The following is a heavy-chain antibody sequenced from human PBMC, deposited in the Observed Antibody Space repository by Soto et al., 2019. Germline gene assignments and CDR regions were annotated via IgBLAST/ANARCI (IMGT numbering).Heavy chain of an antibody. J-gene: IGHJ4*02. CDR2: INGGSGDT. Sequence: QVQLVQSGAEVKKPGASVKVSCRASGYTLGTYSMHWVRQAPGQRLEWMGCINGGSGDTRSSQNFQDRVTIFRDTSAHTAYMELSRLTSEDSAVYYCARGTNPTSFTPDYWGQGTLVTVSS. V-gene: IGHV1-3*01. CDR1: GYTLGTYS. CDR3: ARGTNPTSFTPDY. D-gene: IGHD2-15*01.